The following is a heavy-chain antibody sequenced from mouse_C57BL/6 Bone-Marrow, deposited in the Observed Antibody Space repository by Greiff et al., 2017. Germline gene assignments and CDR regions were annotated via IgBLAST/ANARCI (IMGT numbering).Heavy chain of an antibody. CDR3: ARNDGYYGAY. D-gene: IGHD2-3*01. CDR1: GFSLTSYG. J-gene: IGHJ3*01. V-gene: IGHV2-2*01. Sequence: VQLQESGPGLVQPSQSLSITFTVSGFSLTSYGVHWVRQSPGKGLEWLGVIWSGGSTDYNAAFISRLSISKDNSKSQVFFKMNSLQADDTAIYYCARNDGYYGAYWGQGTLVTVSA. CDR2: IWSGGST.